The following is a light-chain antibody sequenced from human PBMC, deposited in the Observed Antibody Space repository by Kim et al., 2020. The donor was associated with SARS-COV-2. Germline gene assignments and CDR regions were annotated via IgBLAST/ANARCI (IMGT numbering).Light chain of an antibody. Sequence: GGTVTRSCAAIRGRVTSVYYPNWLQKKPGQASRELIYSRRNRQAWTPARFSGSLLGGKAVLTVSNVQPEDEAEYYCLLYYGGANLVFGGGTQLTVL. J-gene: IGLJ2*01. V-gene: IGLV7-43*01. CDR1: RGRVTSVYY. CDR3: LLYYGGANLV. CDR2: SRR.